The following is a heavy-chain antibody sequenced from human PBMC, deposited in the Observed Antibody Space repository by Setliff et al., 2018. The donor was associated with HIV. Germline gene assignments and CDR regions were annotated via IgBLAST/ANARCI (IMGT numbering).Heavy chain of an antibody. J-gene: IGHJ4*02. CDR1: GGSISSSSYY. V-gene: IGHV4-39*07. CDR2: IYYSGGT. CDR3: ASGGHRLHDY. Sequence: SETLSLTCTVPGGSISSSSYYWGWIRQPPGKGLEWIGTIYYSGGTYYKSSLKSRLIISLDTSKNQFSLNLRSVTAADTAVYFCASGGHRLHDYWGQGTLVTVSS. D-gene: IGHD1-26*01.